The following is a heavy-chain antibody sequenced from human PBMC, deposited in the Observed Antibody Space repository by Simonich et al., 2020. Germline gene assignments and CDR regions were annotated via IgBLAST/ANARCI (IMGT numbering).Heavy chain of an antibody. D-gene: IGHD1-26*01. J-gene: IGHJ3*02. Sequence: QVQLVESGGGVVQPGRSLRLSCAASGFTFSSYAMHWVRQAPGKGLAWVAGISYDGSNKYSADSVKVRFTSSRGNSKNTLNLQMNSLRADDTAVYYCAREGAGNDAFDIWSQGTMVTVSS. CDR3: AREGAGNDAFDI. CDR1: GFTFSSYA. CDR2: ISYDGSNK. V-gene: IGHV3-30*07.